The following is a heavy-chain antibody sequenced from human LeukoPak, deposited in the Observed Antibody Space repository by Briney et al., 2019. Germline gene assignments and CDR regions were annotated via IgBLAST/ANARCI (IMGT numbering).Heavy chain of an antibody. CDR2: ISSSSSYT. Sequence: PGGFLRLSCAASGFTFSDYYMSWIRQAPGKGLGWGSYISSSSSYTNYADSVKGRFTISRDNAKNSLYLQMNSLRAEDTAVYYCARDFGELPPIDYWGQGTLVTVSS. J-gene: IGHJ4*02. V-gene: IGHV3-11*06. D-gene: IGHD3-10*01. CDR3: ARDFGELPPIDY. CDR1: GFTFSDYY.